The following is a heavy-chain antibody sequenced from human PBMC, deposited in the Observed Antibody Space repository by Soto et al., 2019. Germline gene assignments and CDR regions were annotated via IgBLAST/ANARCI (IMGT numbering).Heavy chain of an antibody. CDR2: ISGYRGNA. Sequence: QVQVMQSGAEVKKPGDSVKVSCKTSGYIFSDYGINWVRQAPGQGLEWMGWISGYRGNANLAKKFQGRVPVTTDKYTGTAYMELRRLRSDDTAVYYCAKRTSGTTWGESDYWGQGTLVTVSS. J-gene: IGHJ4*02. CDR3: AKRTSGTTWGESDY. CDR1: GYIFSDYG. D-gene: IGHD4-17*01. V-gene: IGHV1-18*04.